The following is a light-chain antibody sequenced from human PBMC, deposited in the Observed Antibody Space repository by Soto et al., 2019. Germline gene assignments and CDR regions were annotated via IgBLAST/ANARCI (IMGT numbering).Light chain of an antibody. J-gene: IGKJ1*01. V-gene: IGKV3-15*01. Sequence: IAITLSPATLSVSPCERATPCCRAGQTIYSNVAWYQQRPGQAPRLLIYRASTRATGVPARFSGSGSGTEFTLTISSLQAEDVAVYYCQQYYSTPWTFGQGTKVDIK. CDR3: QQYYSTPWT. CDR2: RAS. CDR1: QTIYSN.